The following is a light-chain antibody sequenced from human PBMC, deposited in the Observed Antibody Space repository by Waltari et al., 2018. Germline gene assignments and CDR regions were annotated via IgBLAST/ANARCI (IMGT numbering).Light chain of an antibody. CDR1: QSASKY. V-gene: IGKV3-11*01. CDR2: DAS. CDR3: QQRNDWPLT. J-gene: IGKJ4*01. Sequence: EIVLTQSPATLSLSPGERATLSCRASQSASKYVAWYQQRPGQPPRLLIYDASNRAAGVPDRFDAFGSGTDFTLTINSLEPEDFAVYYCQQRNDWPLTFGGGTKLEIK.